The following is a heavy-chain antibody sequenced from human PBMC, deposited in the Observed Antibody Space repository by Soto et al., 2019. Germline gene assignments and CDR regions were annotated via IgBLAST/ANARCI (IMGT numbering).Heavy chain of an antibody. CDR3: AREAGITGTSGSGWFDP. Sequence: ASVKVSCKASGYTFTDYYMHWVRQAPGQGLEWMGWINPNSGGTNYAQKFQGRVTMTRDTSISTAYMELSRLRSDDTAVYYCAREAGITGTSGSGWFDPWGQGXLVTVYS. CDR2: INPNSGGT. D-gene: IGHD1-7*01. CDR1: GYTFTDYY. V-gene: IGHV1-2*02. J-gene: IGHJ5*02.